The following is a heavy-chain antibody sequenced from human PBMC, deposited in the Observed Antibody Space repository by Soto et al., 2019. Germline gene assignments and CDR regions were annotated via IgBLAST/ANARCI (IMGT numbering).Heavy chain of an antibody. D-gene: IGHD6-6*01. Sequence: QVQLVQSGAEVKKPGSSVKVSCKASGGTFSSYAISWVRQAPGQGLEWMGGIIPIFGTANYAQKFQGRVTITADESTSTAYMELSSLISEDTAVYYCASPDARRYENSSSSPGPSYYYYGMDVWGQGTTVTVSS. CDR3: ASPDARRYENSSSSPGPSYYYYGMDV. CDR1: GGTFSSYA. V-gene: IGHV1-69*01. CDR2: IIPIFGTA. J-gene: IGHJ6*02.